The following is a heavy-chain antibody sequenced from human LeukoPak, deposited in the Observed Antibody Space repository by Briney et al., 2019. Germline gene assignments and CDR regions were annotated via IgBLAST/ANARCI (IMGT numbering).Heavy chain of an antibody. CDR3: GRGLAESYFDY. V-gene: IGHV1-46*01. CDR2: INPSGGST. Sequence: ASVKVSCKASGYTFTSYYMHWVRQAPGQGLEWMGIINPSGGSTTYAQKFQGRVTMTRDMSTSTVYMELSSLRSEDTAVYYCGRGLAESYFDYWGQGTLVTYSS. J-gene: IGHJ4*02. CDR1: GYTFTSYY.